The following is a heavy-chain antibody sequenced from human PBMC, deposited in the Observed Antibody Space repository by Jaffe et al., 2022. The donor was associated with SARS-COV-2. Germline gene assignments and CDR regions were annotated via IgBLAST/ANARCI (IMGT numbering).Heavy chain of an antibody. V-gene: IGHV3-21*01. D-gene: IGHD6-13*01. CDR3: ARGEYGAAAGTDY. CDR1: GFTFSKYS. Sequence: EVQLVESGGGLVKPGGSLRLSCVASGFTFSKYSMNWVRQAPGKGLEWVSLISTRSSDIYYADSVRGRFTISRDNAKNSLYLQMNSLRADDTAVYYCARGEYGAAAGTDYWGQGTLVTVSS. J-gene: IGHJ4*02. CDR2: ISTRSSDI.